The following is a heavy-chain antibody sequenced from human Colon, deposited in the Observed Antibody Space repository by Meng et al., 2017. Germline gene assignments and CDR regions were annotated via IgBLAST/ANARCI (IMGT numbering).Heavy chain of an antibody. V-gene: IGHV4-34*01. CDR3: ARGVDWAKSGNF. J-gene: IGHJ4*02. CDR1: GGSFSDSF. CDR2: IHPSGST. D-gene: IGHD3-9*01. Sequence: QRHHVGLGLFKPSETLALTRAVYGGSFSDSFLTWIRQPPGKGLEWVGDIHPSGSTYYSPSLQSRVTITLDTSKNQFSLTLSSMTAADTAVYYCARGVDWAKSGNFWGQGTLVTVSS.